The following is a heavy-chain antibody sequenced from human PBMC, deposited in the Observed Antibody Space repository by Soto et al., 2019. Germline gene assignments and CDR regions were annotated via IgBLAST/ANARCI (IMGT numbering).Heavy chain of an antibody. Sequence: QVQLVQSGAEVKKPGSSVKVSCKTSGGTFSTYSIVWVRQARGEGLEWMGGIIPIFGTANYAQKFQDRVTITADKSTNTAFMELSSLKSEDTAMYYCASSSGNNYGVGTNYYFDYWGQGTLVTVSS. J-gene: IGHJ4*02. CDR2: IIPIFGTA. D-gene: IGHD1-26*01. V-gene: IGHV1-69*06. CDR1: GGTFSTYS. CDR3: ASSSGNNYGVGTNYYFDY.